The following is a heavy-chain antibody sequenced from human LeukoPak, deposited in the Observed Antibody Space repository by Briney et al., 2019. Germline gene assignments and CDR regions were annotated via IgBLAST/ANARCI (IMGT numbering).Heavy chain of an antibody. D-gene: IGHD1-1*01. V-gene: IGHV3-30*04. CDR3: AKDNSHWLFDY. J-gene: IGHJ4*02. CDR1: GFTFSSYA. Sequence: GGSLRLSCAASGFTFSSYAMHWVRQAPGKGLEWVAFISYDGSNKYYADSVEGRFTISRDNSKNTLYLQMNTLRAEDTSFYYCAKDNSHWLFDYWGRGTLVTVSS. CDR2: ISYDGSNK.